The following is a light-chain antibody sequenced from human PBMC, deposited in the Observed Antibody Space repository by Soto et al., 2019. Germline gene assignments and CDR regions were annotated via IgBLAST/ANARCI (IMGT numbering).Light chain of an antibody. CDR2: AAS. CDR1: QSISSY. V-gene: IGKV1-39*01. CDR3: QQSYSTPRT. J-gene: IGKJ1*01. Sequence: DIQMTQYPSSLSASVGDRVTITCRASQSISSYLNWYQQKPGKAPKLLIYAASSLQSGVPSRFSGSGSGTDFTLTISSLQPEDFATYYCQQSYSTPRTFGQRTKVDNK.